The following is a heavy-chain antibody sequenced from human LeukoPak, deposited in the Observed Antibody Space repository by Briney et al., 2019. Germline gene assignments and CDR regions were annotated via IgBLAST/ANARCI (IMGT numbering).Heavy chain of an antibody. CDR2: VYHSGIT. CDR1: GYSVNSGYY. V-gene: IGHV4-38-2*02. CDR3: ARVHRGGWFND. D-gene: IGHD1-14*01. Sequence: SETLSLTCSVSGYSVNSGYYWGWIRQPPGKGLEWIGSVYHSGITYYNPSLKSRITVSLHPSKNQFSLNLTSATAADTAVYYCARVHRGGWFNDWGQGTLVTVSS. J-gene: IGHJ5*02.